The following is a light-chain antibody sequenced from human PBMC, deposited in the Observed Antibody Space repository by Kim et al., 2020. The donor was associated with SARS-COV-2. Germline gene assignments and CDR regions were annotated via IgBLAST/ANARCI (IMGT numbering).Light chain of an antibody. V-gene: IGLV2-14*03. CDR2: DVS. CDR3: SSKSTFDTLV. CDR1: STDVGAYKF. J-gene: IGLJ2*01. Sequence: QSALTQPASVSGSPGQSITISCTGSSTDVGAYKFVSWYQQHPGKAPRLILYDVSERPSGVGERFSGSKSGNTASLTISGLQTEDEAAYYCSSKSTFDTLVFGGGTKLTVL.